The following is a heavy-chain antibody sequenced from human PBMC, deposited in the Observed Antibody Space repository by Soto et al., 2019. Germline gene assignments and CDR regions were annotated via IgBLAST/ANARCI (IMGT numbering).Heavy chain of an antibody. CDR3: ARVRPYYGGNSGQIDY. J-gene: IGHJ4*02. CDR2: ISSSSSYI. D-gene: IGHD4-17*01. V-gene: IGHV3-21*01. CDR1: GFTFSSYS. Sequence: GGSLRLSCAASGFTFSSYSMNWVRQAPGKGLEWVSSISSSSSYIYYADSVKGRFTISRDNAKNSLYLQMNSLRAEDTAVYYCARVRPYYGGNSGQIDYWGQGTLVTVS.